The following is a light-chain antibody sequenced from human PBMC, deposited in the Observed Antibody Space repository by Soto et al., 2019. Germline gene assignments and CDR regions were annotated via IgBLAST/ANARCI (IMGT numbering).Light chain of an antibody. Sequence: EIVLTQSPATLSLSPGERATLSCRASQSVSSYLAWYQQKPGQAPRLLIYDASNRATGIPARFSGSGYATDLTPTISSLEPEDLAVYYCQQRSNWHLTFGQGPRLEIK. CDR2: DAS. CDR3: QQRSNWHLT. V-gene: IGKV3-11*01. J-gene: IGKJ5*01. CDR1: QSVSSY.